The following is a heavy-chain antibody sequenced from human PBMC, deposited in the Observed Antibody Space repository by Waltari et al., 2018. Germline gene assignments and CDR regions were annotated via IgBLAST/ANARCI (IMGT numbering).Heavy chain of an antibody. D-gene: IGHD6-13*01. CDR1: GGSFSGYY. V-gene: IGHV4-34*01. CDR3: ARELYSSSSMDV. Sequence: QVQLQQWGAGLLKPSETLSLTCAVYGGSFSGYYLSWIRQPPGKGLEWIGEINHSGSTNYNPSLKSRVTISVDTSKNQFSLKLSSVTAADTAVYYCARELYSSSSMDVWGKGTTVTVSS. J-gene: IGHJ6*03. CDR2: INHSGST.